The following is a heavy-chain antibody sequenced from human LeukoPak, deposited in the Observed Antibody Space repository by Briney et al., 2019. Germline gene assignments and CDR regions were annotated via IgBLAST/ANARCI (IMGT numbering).Heavy chain of an antibody. D-gene: IGHD3-10*01. CDR2: IYYSGST. J-gene: IGHJ3*02. V-gene: IGHV4-39*01. Sequence: SSETLSLTCTVSGGSISSSSYYWGWIRQPPGKGLEWIGSIYYSGSTYYNPSLKSRVTISVDTSKNQFSLKLSSVTAADTAVYYCARHLGSGGLDAFDIWGQGTMVTVPS. CDR3: ARHLGSGGLDAFDI. CDR1: GGSISSSSYY.